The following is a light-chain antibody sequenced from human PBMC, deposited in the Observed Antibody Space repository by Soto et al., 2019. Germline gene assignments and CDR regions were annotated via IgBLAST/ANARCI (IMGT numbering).Light chain of an antibody. CDR1: SSDVGSYNR. CDR3: SSYTSSSTYV. J-gene: IGLJ1*01. Sequence: QSALTQPPSVSGSPGQSVTISCTGTSSDVGSYNRVSWYQQPPGTAPKLMIYDVSNRPSGVPDRFSGSKSGNTASLTISGLQDEDEAYYCCSSYTSSSTYVFGTGTKLTVL. V-gene: IGLV2-18*02. CDR2: DVS.